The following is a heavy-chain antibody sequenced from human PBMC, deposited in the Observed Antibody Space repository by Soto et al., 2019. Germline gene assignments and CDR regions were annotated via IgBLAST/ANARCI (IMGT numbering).Heavy chain of an antibody. J-gene: IGHJ4*02. CDR1: GFTCSSYA. CDR3: AKDPLEIQLWPKYYFDY. D-gene: IGHD5-18*01. Sequence: XVSLGLSCAASGFTCSSYAMSGVRQAPGKGLEWVSAISGSGGSTYYADSVKGRFTISRGNSKNTLYLQMNSLRAEDTAVYYCAKDPLEIQLWPKYYFDYWGQGTLVTVSS. V-gene: IGHV3-23*01. CDR2: ISGSGGST.